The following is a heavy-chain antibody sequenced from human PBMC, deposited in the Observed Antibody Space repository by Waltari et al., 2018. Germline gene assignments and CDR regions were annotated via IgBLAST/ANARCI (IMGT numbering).Heavy chain of an antibody. CDR1: GGTFSXYA. CDR3: ARDLQFTFGGVXVDY. Sequence: QVQLVQSXAEVKKPGSSVKVSCKASGGTFSXYAISWVXQXPGQGLEWMGRIIPIFGTXNYAQXXXGXVTITADKSTSTAYMEXXSLRSEDTAVYYCARDLQFTFGGVXVDYWGQGTXVTVSS. CDR2: IIPIFGTX. J-gene: IGHJ4*02. V-gene: IGHV1-69*08. D-gene: IGHD3-16*01.